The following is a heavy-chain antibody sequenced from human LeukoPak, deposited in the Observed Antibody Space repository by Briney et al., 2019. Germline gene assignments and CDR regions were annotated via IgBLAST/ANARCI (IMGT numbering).Heavy chain of an antibody. Sequence: PSETLSLTCIVSGGSISGYYWSWLRQPPGKGLEWIGYISYSGSSNYNPSLKSRITISVDTSRNQFFLRLSSVTAADTAVYFCARSRSRGYSGDFDYWGQGTLVTVSS. J-gene: IGHJ4*02. D-gene: IGHD5-12*01. V-gene: IGHV4-59*01. CDR1: GGSISGYY. CDR2: ISYSGSS. CDR3: ARSRSRGYSGDFDY.